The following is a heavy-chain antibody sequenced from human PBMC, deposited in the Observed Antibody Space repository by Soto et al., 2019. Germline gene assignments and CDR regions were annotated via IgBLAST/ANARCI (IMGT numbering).Heavy chain of an antibody. D-gene: IGHD3-16*01. CDR2: IHYSGVT. CDR1: GGSIRSDF. CDR3: ARKHDEFGKAFDI. V-gene: IGHV4-59*01. J-gene: IGHJ3*02. Sequence: QVRLQESGPRLVKPSGTLSLICTVSGGSIRSDFWSWIRQPPGKALEWIGYIHYSGVTNYNPSLRSRVIISADTSKNQFSLQLRSVIAADTALYFCARKHDEFGKAFDIWGPGTVVTVSS.